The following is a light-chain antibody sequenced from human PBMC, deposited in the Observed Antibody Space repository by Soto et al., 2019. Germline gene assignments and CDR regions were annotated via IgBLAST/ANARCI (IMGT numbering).Light chain of an antibody. CDR3: QQSYSTPFT. V-gene: IGKV1-39*01. Sequence: DIQMTQSPSSLSASVGDRVTITCRASQSISSYLNWYQQKPGKAPKLLIYAASSLQSGVPSRFSGRGSGTDCTLTISSLKPEDFASYYCQQSYSTPFTFGGGTKVEIK. CDR2: AAS. J-gene: IGKJ4*01. CDR1: QSISSY.